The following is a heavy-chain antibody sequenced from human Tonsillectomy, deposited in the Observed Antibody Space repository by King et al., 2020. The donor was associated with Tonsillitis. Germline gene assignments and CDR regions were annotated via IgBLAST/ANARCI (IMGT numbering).Heavy chain of an antibody. J-gene: IGHJ6*02. Sequence: VQLVQSGAEVKKPGASVKVSCKASGYTFTSYYMHWVRQAPGQGLEWMGIINPSGGSTSYAQKFQGRVTMTRDTSTSTVYMELNSLRSEDTAVYYCARDKVGTTTGPPRVKYDGMDVWGQGTTVTVSS. CDR1: GYTFTSYY. CDR3: ARDKVGTTTGPPRVKYDGMDV. V-gene: IGHV1-46*03. D-gene: IGHD1-26*01. CDR2: INPSGGST.